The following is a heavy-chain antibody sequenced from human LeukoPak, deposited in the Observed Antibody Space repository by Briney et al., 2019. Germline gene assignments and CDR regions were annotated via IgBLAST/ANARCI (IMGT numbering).Heavy chain of an antibody. D-gene: IGHD3-10*01. V-gene: IGHV3-48*04. CDR3: ARDFYYGSGRFDY. Sequence: GGSLRLSCAASGFTFTDYWMTWVRQAPGKGLEWVSYISSSGSTIYYADSVKGRFTISRDNAKNSLYLQMNSLRAEDTAIYYCARDFYYGSGRFDYWGQGTLVTVSS. J-gene: IGHJ4*02. CDR1: GFTFTDYW. CDR2: ISSSGSTI.